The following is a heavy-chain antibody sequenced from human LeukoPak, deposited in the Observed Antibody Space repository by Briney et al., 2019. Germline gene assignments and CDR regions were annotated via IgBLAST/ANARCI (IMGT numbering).Heavy chain of an antibody. CDR3: ARGYDSNSYSPGFDP. D-gene: IGHD3-22*01. J-gene: IGHJ5*02. CDR1: GDSVSRGGYY. CDR2: IYSSGST. Sequence: SETLSLTCTVSGDSVSRGGYYWSWIRQHPVKGLEWIGYIYSSGSTFYNPSPKSRLALSKDTSKNQFALNLSSVTAADTAVYYCARGYDSNSYSPGFDPWGQGTLVTVSS. V-gene: IGHV4-31*03.